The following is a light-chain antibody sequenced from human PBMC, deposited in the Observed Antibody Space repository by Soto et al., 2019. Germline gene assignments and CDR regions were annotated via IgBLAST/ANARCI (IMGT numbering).Light chain of an antibody. J-gene: IGLJ3*02. CDR2: GNS. CDR1: SSNIGAGYD. CDR3: QSYDIRLSGWV. Sequence: QSVLTQPPSVSGAPGQRVTISCTGSSSNIGAGYDVHWYQQLPGTAPKLLIYGNSNRPSGVPDRFSGSKSGTSASLAITGLRAEDEADYYCQSYDIRLSGWVFGGGTKLTVL. V-gene: IGLV1-40*01.